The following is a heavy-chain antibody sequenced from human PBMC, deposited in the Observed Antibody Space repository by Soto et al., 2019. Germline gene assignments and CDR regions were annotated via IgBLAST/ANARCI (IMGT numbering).Heavy chain of an antibody. Sequence: QVQLVQSGAEVKKPGASVKVSCTASGGTFSSYAISWVRQAPGQGLEWMGGIIPIFGTANYAQKFQGRVTITADESTSTAYMELSSLRSEETAVYYCARDGISRLPHFHIRFDPWGQGTLVTVSS. CDR2: IIPIFGTA. CDR3: ARDGISRLPHFHIRFDP. CDR1: GGTFSSYA. J-gene: IGHJ5*02. V-gene: IGHV1-69*01. D-gene: IGHD1-1*01.